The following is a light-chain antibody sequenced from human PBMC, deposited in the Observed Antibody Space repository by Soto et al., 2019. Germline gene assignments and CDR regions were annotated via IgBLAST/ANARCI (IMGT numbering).Light chain of an antibody. Sequence: DIQMTQSASSLSASVGDRVTITCRTIQTISDYFNWYQHKPGTAPKLLISADSSLQSVVPSRFSGSASRTDFTPTISRLQQDDFATYCCQRSYSPLTFGPGTKVDNK. CDR1: QTISDY. V-gene: IGKV1-39*01. CDR3: QRSYSPLT. CDR2: ADS. J-gene: IGKJ3*01.